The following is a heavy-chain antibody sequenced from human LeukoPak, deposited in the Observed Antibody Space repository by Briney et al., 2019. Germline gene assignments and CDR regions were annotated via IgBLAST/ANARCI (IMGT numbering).Heavy chain of an antibody. J-gene: IGHJ4*02. Sequence: GRSLRLSCAASGFTFDDYAMHWVRQAPGKGLEWVSGISWNSGSIGYADSVKGRFTISRDNSKNTLYLQMNSLRAEDTAVYYCAKEYYDILTGYPPPPGYFDYWGQGTLVTVSS. CDR2: ISWNSGSI. CDR3: AKEYYDILTGYPPPPGYFDY. V-gene: IGHV3-9*01. D-gene: IGHD3-9*01. CDR1: GFTFDDYA.